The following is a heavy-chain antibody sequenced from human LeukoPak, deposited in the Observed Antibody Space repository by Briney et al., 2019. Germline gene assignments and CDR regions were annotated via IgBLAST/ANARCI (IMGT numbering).Heavy chain of an antibody. Sequence: GGSLRLSCAASGFTVSSNYMSWVRQAPGKGLEWLSYISSDSGKISYADSVRGRFTASRDNAENSQYLQMNSLRDEDTAVYYCARGTMVNWGQGTLVTVSS. J-gene: IGHJ4*02. CDR3: ARGTMVN. D-gene: IGHD2-21*01. CDR2: ISSDSGKI. CDR1: GFTVSSNY. V-gene: IGHV3-48*02.